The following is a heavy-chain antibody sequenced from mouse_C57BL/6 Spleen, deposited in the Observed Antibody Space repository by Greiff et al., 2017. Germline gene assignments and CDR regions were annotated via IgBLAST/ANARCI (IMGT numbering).Heavy chain of an antibody. CDR1: GFTFSSYA. Sequence: EVKLMESGGGLVKPGGSLKLSCAASGFTFSSYAMSWVRQTPEKRLEWVATISDGGSYTYYPDNVKGRFSLSRDKAKNNLYLQMSHLKSEDTAMDYCARGEHGSSYAMDDWGQGTSVTVSA. CDR2: ISDGGSYT. V-gene: IGHV5-4*03. D-gene: IGHD1-1*01. J-gene: IGHJ4*01. CDR3: ARGEHGSSYAMDD.